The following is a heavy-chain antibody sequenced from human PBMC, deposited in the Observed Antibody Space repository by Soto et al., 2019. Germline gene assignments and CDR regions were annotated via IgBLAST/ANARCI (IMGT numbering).Heavy chain of an antibody. CDR3: ARWSYLDY. Sequence: GGSLRLSCAASGFSFGSYALSWVRQAPGKGLEWVSTISGSDGKTFYADSVKGRFSISRDTSQNTLYLQMNSLRADDTAIYYCARWSYLDYWGQGTRVTAPQ. V-gene: IGHV3-23*01. D-gene: IGHD3-3*01. J-gene: IGHJ4*02. CDR2: ISGSDGKT. CDR1: GFSFGSYA.